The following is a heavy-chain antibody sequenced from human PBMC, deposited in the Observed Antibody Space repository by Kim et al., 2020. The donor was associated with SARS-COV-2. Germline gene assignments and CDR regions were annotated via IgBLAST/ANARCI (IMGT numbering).Heavy chain of an antibody. D-gene: IGHD1-26*01. V-gene: IGHV3-13*01. Sequence: YHGSLKGRLTTSRENAKNSLYLQMNSLRAGDTAVYYCARSVGAYDAFDIWGQGTMVTVSS. J-gene: IGHJ3*02. CDR3: ARSVGAYDAFDI.